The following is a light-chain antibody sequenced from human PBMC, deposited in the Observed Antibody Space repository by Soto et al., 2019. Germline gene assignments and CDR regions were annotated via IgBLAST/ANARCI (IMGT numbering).Light chain of an antibody. CDR2: EAS. V-gene: IGKV1-5*03. CDR1: QSISDS. CDR3: QHDNGYCT. J-gene: IGKJ1*01. Sequence: DIQMTQSPSTLSASVGDRVTITCRASQSISDSLAWYQQKPGQAPKLLISEASSLKSGVPSRFSGSRSGTKYTLTIRSLQLDDFANYYCQHDNGYCTFGQGTKVEIK.